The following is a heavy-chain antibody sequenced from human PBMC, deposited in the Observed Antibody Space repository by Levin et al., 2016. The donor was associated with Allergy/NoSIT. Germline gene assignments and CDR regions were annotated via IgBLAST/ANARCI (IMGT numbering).Heavy chain of an antibody. D-gene: IGHD5-18*01. CDR1: GFIFSDYY. CDR3: TTDTVYSYGHNF. V-gene: IGHV3-15*01. J-gene: IGHJ4*02. Sequence: GGSLRLSCAVSGFIFSDYYIDWVRQAPGKGLEWVGRVKSKDDGEATHYASPVKDRFSISRDDSKNTLYLQMNSLKTEDTAMYYCTTDTVYSYGHNFWGQGTLVTVSS. CDR2: VKSKDDGEAT.